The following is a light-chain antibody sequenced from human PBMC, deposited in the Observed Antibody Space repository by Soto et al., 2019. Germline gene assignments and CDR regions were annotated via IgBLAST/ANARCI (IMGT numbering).Light chain of an antibody. CDR2: DVT. V-gene: IGLV2-14*01. Sequence: QSVLTQPAAVSGSPGQSITISCTGTRSDVDGYNYVSWYQHHPGKAPKLIIYDVTNRPSGVSNPFSGSKSGNTASLTISGLQPEDEADYYCSSYTTSNTRQIVFGTGTKVTVL. CDR1: RSDVDGYNY. CDR3: SSYTTSNTRQIV. J-gene: IGLJ1*01.